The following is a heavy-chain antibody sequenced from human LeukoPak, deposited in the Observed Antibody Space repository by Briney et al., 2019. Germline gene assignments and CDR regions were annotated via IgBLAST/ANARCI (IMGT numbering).Heavy chain of an antibody. D-gene: IGHD3-22*01. CDR1: GASFNSDDQH. V-gene: IGHV4-31*03. CDR3: SRGLDSRKLGY. J-gene: IGHJ4*02. CDR2: IHPSGML. Sequence: TSETLSLTCTVSGASFNSDDQHWNWIRQSPGKGLEWIGSIHPSGMLYNNPSLESRVTVSRDTSKNQFSLNLNSVTAADTAVYFCSRGLDSRKLGYWGQGILVTVSS.